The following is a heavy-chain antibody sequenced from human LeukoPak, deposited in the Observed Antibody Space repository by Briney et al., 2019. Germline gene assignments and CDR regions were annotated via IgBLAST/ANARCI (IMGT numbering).Heavy chain of an antibody. Sequence: SVKVSCKASGFTFTSSAVQWVRQARGQRLEWIGWIVVGSGNTNYAQKFQERVTITRDMSTSTAYMELSSLRSEDTAVYYCAAAWDHGTTSYYYYYMDVWGKGTTVTVSS. J-gene: IGHJ6*03. CDR2: IVVGSGNT. V-gene: IGHV1-58*01. CDR3: AAAWDHGTTSYYYYYMDV. CDR1: GFTFTSSA. D-gene: IGHD1-7*01.